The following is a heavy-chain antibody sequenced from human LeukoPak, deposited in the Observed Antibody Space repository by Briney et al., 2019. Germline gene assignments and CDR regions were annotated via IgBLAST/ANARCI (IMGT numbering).Heavy chain of an antibody. CDR3: ASLAAAGRLGFQH. CDR2: INHSGST. D-gene: IGHD6-13*01. Sequence: SETLSLTCAVCGGSFSGYYWSWIRQPPGKGLEWIGEINHSGSTNYNPSLKSRVTISVDTSKNQFSLKLSSVTAADTAVYYCASLAAAGRLGFQHWGQGTLVTVSS. J-gene: IGHJ1*01. V-gene: IGHV4-34*01. CDR1: GGSFSGYY.